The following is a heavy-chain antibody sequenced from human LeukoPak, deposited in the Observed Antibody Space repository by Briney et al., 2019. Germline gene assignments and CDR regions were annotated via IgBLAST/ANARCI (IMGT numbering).Heavy chain of an antibody. CDR3: AREPLLPASYSSSWYSSAPRRYNWFDP. CDR1: GGSISSSSYY. D-gene: IGHD6-13*01. CDR2: IYYSGST. V-gene: IGHV4-39*07. J-gene: IGHJ5*02. Sequence: NPSETLSLTCTVSGGSISSSSYYWGWIRQPPGKGLEWIGSIYYSGSTYYNPSLKSRVTISVDTSKNQFSLKLSSVTAAGTAVYYCAREPLLPASYSSSWYSSAPRRYNWFDPWGQGTLVTVSS.